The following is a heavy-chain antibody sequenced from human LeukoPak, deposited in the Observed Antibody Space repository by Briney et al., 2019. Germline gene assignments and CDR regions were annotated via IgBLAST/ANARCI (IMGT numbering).Heavy chain of an antibody. Sequence: PGGSLRLSCAASGFTFSSYSMNWVRQAPGKGLEWVSSISSSSSYIYYADSVKGRFTISRDNAKNSLYLQMNSLRAEDTAVYYCARDDCSSTSCQPDYWGQGTLVTVSS. CDR2: ISSSSSYI. CDR3: ARDDCSSTSCQPDY. D-gene: IGHD2-2*01. J-gene: IGHJ4*02. V-gene: IGHV3-21*01. CDR1: GFTFSSYS.